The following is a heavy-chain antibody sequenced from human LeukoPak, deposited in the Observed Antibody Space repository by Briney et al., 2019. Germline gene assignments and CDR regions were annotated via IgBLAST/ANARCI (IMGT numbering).Heavy chain of an antibody. CDR1: GGSFSGYY. J-gene: IGHJ4*02. Sequence: PSETLSLTCAVYGGSFSGYYWSWIRQPPGKGLEWIGEINHSGSTNYNPPLKSRVTISVDTSKNQFSLKLSSVTAADTAVYYCARGLGRYYDFWSGYFRLVYFDYWGQGTLVTVPS. V-gene: IGHV4-34*01. D-gene: IGHD3-3*01. CDR2: INHSGST. CDR3: ARGLGRYYDFWSGYFRLVYFDY.